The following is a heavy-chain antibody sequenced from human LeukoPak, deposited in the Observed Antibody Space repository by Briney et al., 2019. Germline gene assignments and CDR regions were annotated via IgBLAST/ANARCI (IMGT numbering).Heavy chain of an antibody. J-gene: IGHJ4*02. D-gene: IGHD5-12*01. V-gene: IGHV3-13*01. Sequence: GGSLRLSCAASGFTFNTYDMHWVRQASGKGLEWVSSIGTVGDTYYAGSVKGRFTISRDNSKNTLYLQMNSLRAEDTAVYYCAKLDSGYEGQPYWGQGTLVTVSS. CDR2: IGTVGDT. CDR3: AKLDSGYEGQPY. CDR1: GFTFNTYD.